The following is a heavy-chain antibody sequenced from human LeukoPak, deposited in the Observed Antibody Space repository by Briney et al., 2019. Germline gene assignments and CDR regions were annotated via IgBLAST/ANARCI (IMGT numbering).Heavy chain of an antibody. CDR2: IYYSGST. J-gene: IGHJ4*02. V-gene: IGHV4-59*01. D-gene: IGHD6-19*01. CDR1: GGSISSYY. CDR3: ARDGRYSSGWYDY. Sequence: ASETLSLTCTVSGGSISSYYWSWIPQPPGKGLEWIGYIYYSGSTNYNPSLKSRVTISVDTSKNQFSLKLSSVTAADTAVYYWARDGRYSSGWYDYWGQGTLVTVSS.